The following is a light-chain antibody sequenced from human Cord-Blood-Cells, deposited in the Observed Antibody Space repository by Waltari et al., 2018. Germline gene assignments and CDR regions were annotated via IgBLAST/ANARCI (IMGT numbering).Light chain of an antibody. V-gene: IGKV1-9*01. J-gene: IGKJ2*01. CDR3: QQLYT. CDR1: QGISSY. CDR2: AAS. Sequence: IQLTQSPSSLSASVGDRVTITCRVSQGISSYLAWYQQKPGKAPKLLIYAASTLQSGVPSRFSGSGSGTDFTLTISSLQPEDFATYYCQQLYTFGQGTKLEIK.